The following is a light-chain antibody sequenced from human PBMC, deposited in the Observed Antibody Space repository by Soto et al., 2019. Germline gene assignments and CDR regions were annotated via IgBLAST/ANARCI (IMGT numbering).Light chain of an antibody. CDR3: HRYHNWPWT. Sequence: EIVMKQSPATLSVSPGESATLSCSASQSVSSNLAWYQQKPGQTPRLLIYAASTRATGIPARFSGGGSETEFTLAISSVQSEDCARDDCHRYHNWPWTFGQGNKVEIK. J-gene: IGKJ1*01. CDR2: AAS. V-gene: IGKV3-15*01. CDR1: QSVSSN.